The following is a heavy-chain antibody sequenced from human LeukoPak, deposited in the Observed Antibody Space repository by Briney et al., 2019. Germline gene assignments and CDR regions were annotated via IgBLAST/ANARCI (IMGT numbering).Heavy chain of an antibody. V-gene: IGHV3-21*01. J-gene: IGHJ4*02. CDR2: ISSSSSYI. Sequence: GGSLRLSCAASGFTFSSYSMNWVRQAPGKGLEWVSSISSSSSYIYYADSVKGRFTISRDNAKNSLYLQMNSLRVEDTAVYYCARIAFYGDYCDYWGQGTLVTVSS. CDR3: ARIAFYGDYCDY. CDR1: GFTFSSYS. D-gene: IGHD4-17*01.